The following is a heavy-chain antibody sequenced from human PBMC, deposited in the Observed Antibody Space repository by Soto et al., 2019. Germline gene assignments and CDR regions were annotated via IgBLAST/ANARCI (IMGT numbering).Heavy chain of an antibody. CDR3: ARKLSGAVQGWAYGMDV. D-gene: IGHD1-26*01. J-gene: IGHJ6*02. V-gene: IGHV3-53*01. CDR1: GFTVSSYN. CDR2: TYSGGTT. Sequence: LRLSCAASGFTVSSYNMIWVRQAPVKGLEWVSVTYSGGTTQYADSVKGRFTVSRDNSKNTLYLQMSSLRDEDTAVYYCARKLSGAVQGWAYGMDVWGRGTTVTVSS.